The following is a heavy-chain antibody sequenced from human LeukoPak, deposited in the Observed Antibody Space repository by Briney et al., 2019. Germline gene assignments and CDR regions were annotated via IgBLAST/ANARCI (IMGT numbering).Heavy chain of an antibody. CDR2: INPSGGAI. D-gene: IGHD3-22*01. J-gene: IGHJ4*02. Sequence: ASVKVSCKASGHTFTTYYMHWVRQAPGQGLEWMGIINPSGGAISYAQKFQGRVTMTRDTSTSTVYMELSSLRSEDTAVYYCARDGSPHVSMTVVTSPDYWGQGTLVTVSS. CDR1: GHTFTTYY. V-gene: IGHV1-46*01. CDR3: ARDGSPHVSMTVVTSPDY.